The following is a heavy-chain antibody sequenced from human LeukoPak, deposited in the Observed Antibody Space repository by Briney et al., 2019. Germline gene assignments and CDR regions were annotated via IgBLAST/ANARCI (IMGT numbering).Heavy chain of an antibody. D-gene: IGHD1-7*01. CDR1: GFSLSTSGVG. Sequence: SGPTLVHPTQTLTLTCTFSGFSLSTSGVGVGWIRQPPVKALEWLALIYWNDDKRYSPSLKSRLTITKDTSKNQVVLTMTDMDPVDTATYYCAHSATSLITGTRGYYMDVWGKGTTVTVSS. CDR2: IYWNDDK. V-gene: IGHV2-5*01. J-gene: IGHJ6*03. CDR3: AHSATSLITGTRGYYMDV.